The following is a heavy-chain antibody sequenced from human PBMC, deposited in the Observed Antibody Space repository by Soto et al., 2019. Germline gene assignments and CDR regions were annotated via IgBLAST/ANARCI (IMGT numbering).Heavy chain of an antibody. J-gene: IGHJ5*02. CDR1: GFTFSSYG. CDR2: IWYDGSNK. CDR3: ARDSTGWFDP. Sequence: QVQLVESGGGVGQPGRSLRLACAASGFTFSSYGMHWVRQAPGKGLEWVAVIWYDGSNKYYADSVKGRFTISRDNSKNTLYLQMNSLRAEDTAVYYCARDSTGWFDPWGQGTLVTVSS. V-gene: IGHV3-33*01.